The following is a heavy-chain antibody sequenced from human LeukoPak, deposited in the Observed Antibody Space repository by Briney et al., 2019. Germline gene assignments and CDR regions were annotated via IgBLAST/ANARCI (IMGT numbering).Heavy chain of an antibody. CDR2: IRYDGSNK. V-gene: IGHV3-30*02. CDR3: AKDLGFLATRSVDY. CDR1: GFTFSSYG. D-gene: IGHD3-16*01. J-gene: IGHJ4*02. Sequence: GGSLRLSCAAPGFTFSSYGMHWVRQAPGKGLEWVAFIRYDGSNKYYADSVKGRFTISRDNSKNTLHLQMNSLRAEDTAVYYCAKDLGFLATRSVDYWGQGTLVTVSS.